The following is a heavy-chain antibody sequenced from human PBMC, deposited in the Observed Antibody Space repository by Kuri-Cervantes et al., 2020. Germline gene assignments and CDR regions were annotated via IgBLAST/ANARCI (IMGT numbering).Heavy chain of an antibody. Sequence: GESLTLSCAASGFSFSSYAMSWVRQAPGKGLGWVSAISGSGGSTYYADSVEGRFTISTDNSKNTLYFQMTSLRAEETAVYYCAKDPGTTGYYYAYMDVWGKGTPVTVSS. D-gene: IGHD1-1*01. CDR1: GFSFSSYA. CDR2: ISGSGGST. V-gene: IGHV3-23*01. CDR3: AKDPGTTGYYYAYMDV. J-gene: IGHJ6*03.